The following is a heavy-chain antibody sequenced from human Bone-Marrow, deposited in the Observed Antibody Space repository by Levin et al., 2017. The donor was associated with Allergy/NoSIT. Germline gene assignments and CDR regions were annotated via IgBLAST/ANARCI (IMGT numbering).Heavy chain of an antibody. CDR3: GRAYGSFDY. J-gene: IGHJ4*02. CDR1: GFTFSDYY. Sequence: VGSLRLSCAASGFTFSDYYMNWIRQAPGKGLEWVSYISDSSSTTIYYADSVKGRFTISRDNAKNSLYLQMNSLRAEDTAVYYCGRAYGSFDYWGQGTLVTVSS. D-gene: IGHD4-17*01. V-gene: IGHV3-11*01. CDR2: ISDSSSTTI.